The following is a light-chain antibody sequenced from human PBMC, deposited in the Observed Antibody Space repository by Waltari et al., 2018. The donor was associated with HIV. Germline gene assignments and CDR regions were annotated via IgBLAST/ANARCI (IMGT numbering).Light chain of an antibody. J-gene: IGLJ3*02. CDR2: DVT. Sequence: QSALTQPASVSGSPGQSLTISCTGTSSDVGGYNYVSWYQQQPGKVPKLMIYDVTNRPSWVSNRFSGSKSGNTASLTIAGLQAEDEADDYCSSYTSSSTRVFGGGTKLTVL. CDR1: SSDVGGYNY. V-gene: IGLV2-14*03. CDR3: SSYTSSSTRV.